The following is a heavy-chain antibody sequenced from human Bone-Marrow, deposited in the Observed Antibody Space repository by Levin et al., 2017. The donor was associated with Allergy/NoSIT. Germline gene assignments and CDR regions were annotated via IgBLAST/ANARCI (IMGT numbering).Heavy chain of an antibody. V-gene: IGHV4-34*01. D-gene: IGHD6-19*01. CDR1: GGSFSGYY. J-gene: IGHJ6*02. Sequence: SETLSLTCAVYGGSFSGYYWSWIRQPPGKGLEWIGEINHSGSTNYNPSLKSRVTISVDTSKNQFSLKLSSVTAADTAVYYCARLARFSSGWREDAYYYYYGMDVWGQGTTVTVSS. CDR2: INHSGST. CDR3: ARLARFSSGWREDAYYYYYGMDV.